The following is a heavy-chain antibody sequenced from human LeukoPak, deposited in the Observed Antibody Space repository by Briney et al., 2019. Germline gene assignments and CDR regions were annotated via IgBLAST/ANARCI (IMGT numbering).Heavy chain of an antibody. CDR3: TTDLVPHYYDSSGYDY. J-gene: IGHJ4*02. CDR1: GFTFSDYY. Sequence: GGSLRLSCAASGFTFSDYYMSWIRQAPGKGLEWVSYISSSSSYTNYADSVKGRFTISRDNAKNSLYLQMNSLRAEDTAVYYCTTDLVPHYYDSSGYDYWGQGTLVTVSS. CDR2: ISSSSSYT. V-gene: IGHV3-11*06. D-gene: IGHD3-22*01.